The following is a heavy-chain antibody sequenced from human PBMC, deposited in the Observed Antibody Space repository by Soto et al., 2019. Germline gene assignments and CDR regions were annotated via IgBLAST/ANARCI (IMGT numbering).Heavy chain of an antibody. V-gene: IGHV3-23*01. CDR1: GFTFNNYV. Sequence: GGPLRLSCAASGFTFNNYVMSWVRQAPGKGLEWVSSVSGSGDDSHYAVSVRGRFTVSRDNSKSTLYLQMNSLRAEDTALYYSAYWDESECYGVDRFDDWGQGARVTVSS. D-gene: IGHD4-17*01. CDR3: AYWDESECYGVDRFDD. CDR2: VSGSGDDS. J-gene: IGHJ4*02.